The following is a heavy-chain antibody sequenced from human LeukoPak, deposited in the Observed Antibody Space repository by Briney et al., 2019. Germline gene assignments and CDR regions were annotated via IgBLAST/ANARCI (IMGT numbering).Heavy chain of an antibody. J-gene: IGHJ6*02. Sequence: ASVTVSCQSSGYTFTSYDINWVRQATGQGLEWMGWMNPNSGNTGYAQKCQGRVTMTRNTSISTAYMELSSLRSEDTAVYYCATAAAFMDVWGQGTTVTVSS. D-gene: IGHD6-13*01. CDR1: GYTFTSYD. V-gene: IGHV1-8*01. CDR3: ATAAAFMDV. CDR2: MNPNSGNT.